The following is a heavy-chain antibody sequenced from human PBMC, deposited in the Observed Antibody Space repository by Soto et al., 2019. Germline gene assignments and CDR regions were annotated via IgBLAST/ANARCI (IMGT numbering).Heavy chain of an antibody. V-gene: IGHV1-2*04. CDR3: ARGGGVTYYYDSSGSGDDAFDI. J-gene: IGHJ3*02. CDR2: INPNSGGT. Sequence: ASVKVSCKASGYTFTGYYMHWVRQAPGQGLEWMGWINPNSGGTNYAQKFQGWVTMTRDTSISTAYMELSRLRSDDTAVYYCARGGGVTYYYDSSGSGDDAFDIWRQGTMVTVSS. CDR1: GYTFTGYY. D-gene: IGHD3-22*01.